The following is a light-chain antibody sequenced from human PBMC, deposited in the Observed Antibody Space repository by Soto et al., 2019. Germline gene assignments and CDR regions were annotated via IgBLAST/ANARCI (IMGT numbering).Light chain of an antibody. CDR2: DVS. V-gene: IGLV2-11*01. CDR1: SSDVGGYNY. Sequence: QAVVTQPRSVSGSPGQSVTISCTGTSSDVGGYNYVSWYQQHPGKAPKLMIYDVSKRPSGVPDRFSGSKSGNTASLTISGLQAEDEADYYCCSYAGSYTPCVFGTGTKLTVL. CDR3: CSYAGSYTPCV. J-gene: IGLJ1*01.